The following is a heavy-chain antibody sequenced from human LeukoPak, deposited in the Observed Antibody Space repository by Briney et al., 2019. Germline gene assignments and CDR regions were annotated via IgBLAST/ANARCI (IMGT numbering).Heavy chain of an antibody. J-gene: IGHJ6*02. D-gene: IGHD3-10*01. V-gene: IGHV1-3*01. CDR1: GYTFTSYA. CDR2: INAGNGNT. Sequence: ASVKVSCKASGYTFTSYAMHWVRQAPGQRLEWMGWINAGNGNTKYSQKFQGRVTFTRDTSASTAYMELSSLRSEDTAVYYCARGYYGSGSYYRVRAYYGMDVWGQGTTVTVSS. CDR3: ARGYYGSGSYYRVRAYYGMDV.